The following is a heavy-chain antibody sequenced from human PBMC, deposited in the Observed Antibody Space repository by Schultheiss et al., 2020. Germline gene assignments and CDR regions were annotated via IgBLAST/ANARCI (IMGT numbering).Heavy chain of an antibody. CDR2: IYSGGST. J-gene: IGHJ4*02. D-gene: IGHD1-14*01. Sequence: GGSLRLSCAASGFTVSSNYMSWVRQAPGKGLEWVSVIYSGGSTYYADSVKGRFTNSRHNSKNTLYLQMNSLRAKDTAVYYCARDKWDRGAYWGQGTLVTVSS. V-gene: IGHV3-53*04. CDR1: GFTVSSNY. CDR3: ARDKWDRGAY.